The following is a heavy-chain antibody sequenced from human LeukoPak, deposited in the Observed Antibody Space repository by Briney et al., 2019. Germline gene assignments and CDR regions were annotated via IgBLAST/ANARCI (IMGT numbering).Heavy chain of an antibody. CDR1: GGSFSGYY. V-gene: IGHV4-34*01. D-gene: IGHD3-10*01. Sequence: PSETLSLTCAVYGGSFSGYYWSWIRQPPGKGLEWIGEINHSGSTNYNPSLKSRVTISVDTSKNQFSLKLSSVTAADTAVYYCARGKYYYGSGSYTPIYYYYYGMDVWGQGTTVTVSS. J-gene: IGHJ6*02. CDR2: INHSGST. CDR3: ARGKYYYGSGSYTPIYYYYYGMDV.